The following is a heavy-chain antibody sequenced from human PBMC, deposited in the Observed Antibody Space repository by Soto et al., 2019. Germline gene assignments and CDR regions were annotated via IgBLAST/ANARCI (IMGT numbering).Heavy chain of an antibody. V-gene: IGHV1-69*12. Sequence: QVQLVQSGAEVKKPGSSVKVSCKASGGTFSSYAISWVRQAPGQGLEWMGGIIPILGTANYAQKFQGRVTITADESTSTAYMELSSLRSEDTAVYYCARVPSSYDSSGYYSFGWYFDLWGRCTLVTVSS. CDR2: IIPILGTA. J-gene: IGHJ2*01. CDR1: GGTFSSYA. D-gene: IGHD3-22*01. CDR3: ARVPSSYDSSGYYSFGWYFDL.